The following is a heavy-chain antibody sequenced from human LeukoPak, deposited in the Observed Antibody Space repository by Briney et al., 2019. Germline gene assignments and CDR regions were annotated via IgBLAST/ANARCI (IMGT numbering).Heavy chain of an antibody. CDR2: IYHTGST. V-gene: IGHV4-59*01. D-gene: IGHD1-26*01. Sequence: SETLSLTCTISGGSFSDYYWSWIRQSPGKGLEWIGYIYHTGSTSYSPSLKSRVTISADTSQNQFSLKLSSVTAADTAVYYCARPIVAATGGAYGYWGQGTLVTVSS. CDR1: GGSFSDYY. J-gene: IGHJ4*02. CDR3: ARPIVAATGGAYGY.